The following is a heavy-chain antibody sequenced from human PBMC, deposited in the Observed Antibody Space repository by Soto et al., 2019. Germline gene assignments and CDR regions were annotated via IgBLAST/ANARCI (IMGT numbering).Heavy chain of an antibody. CDR1: GFTFSSYD. J-gene: IGHJ4*02. V-gene: IGHV3-13*01. Sequence: EVQLVESGGGLVQPGGSLRLSCAASGFTFSSYDMHWVRQATGKGLEWVSAIGTAGDTYYPGSVKGRFTISRENAKNSLYLQMNSLRAGDTAVYYCARGNYYYDSSGYPKAYDYWGQGTLVTVSS. CDR3: ARGNYYYDSSGYPKAYDY. D-gene: IGHD3-22*01. CDR2: IGTAGDT.